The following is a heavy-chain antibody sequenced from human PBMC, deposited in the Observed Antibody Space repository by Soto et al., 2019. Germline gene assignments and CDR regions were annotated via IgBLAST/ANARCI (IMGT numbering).Heavy chain of an antibody. V-gene: IGHV4-59*01. CDR2: IYSSGIT. CDR3: ARAYSSLSWFDP. CDR1: GGSISSYY. Sequence: PSETLSLTCAVSGGSISSYYWSWIRQPPGKGLEWIGYIYSSGITKYNPSLKSRVTISADTSKNQFSLKLGSVTAADTAFYYCARAYSSLSWFDPWGQGTLVTVSS. J-gene: IGHJ5*02. D-gene: IGHD4-4*01.